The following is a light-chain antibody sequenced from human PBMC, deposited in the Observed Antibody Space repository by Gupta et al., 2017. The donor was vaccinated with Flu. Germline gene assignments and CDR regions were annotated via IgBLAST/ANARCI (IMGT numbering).Light chain of an antibody. CDR1: QSINNW. J-gene: IGKJ2*01. CDR2: KAS. V-gene: IGKV1-5*03. CDR3: HQYNSYSPET. Sequence: MTQSPSTLSASVGDRVTITCRASQSINNWLAWYQQKPGKAPKLLIYKASSLQSGVPSRFSGSGSGTEFSLTISSLQPDDFAIYYCHQYNSYSPETFGQGTKLEIK.